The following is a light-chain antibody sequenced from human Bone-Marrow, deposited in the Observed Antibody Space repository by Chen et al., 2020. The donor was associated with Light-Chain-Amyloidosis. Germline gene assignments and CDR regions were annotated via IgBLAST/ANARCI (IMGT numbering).Light chain of an antibody. CDR2: DNN. CDR3: GTWDISLSGFYV. Sequence: QSVFTQPPSVSAAPGPKVTIPCSGGNFNIGTYYVSWYRQFPGEAPQLLIYDNNKRPSGIPDRFSGSKSGTSATLGIAGLQTGDEADYYCGTWDISLSGFYVFGTGTTVTVL. V-gene: IGLV1-51*01. CDR1: NFNIGTYY. J-gene: IGLJ1*01.